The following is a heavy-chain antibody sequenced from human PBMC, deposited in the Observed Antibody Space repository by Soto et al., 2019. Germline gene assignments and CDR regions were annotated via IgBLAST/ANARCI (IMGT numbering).Heavy chain of an antibody. D-gene: IGHD2-15*01. V-gene: IGHV4-39*01. Sequence: PSETLSLTCTVSGGSISSSSYYWGWIRQPPGKGLEWFGSIYYSGSTYYNPSLKSRVTISVDTSKNQFSLKLSSVTAADTAVYYCARRYCSGGSCYSVSGSNWFDPWGQGTLVTVSS. CDR3: ARRYCSGGSCYSVSGSNWFDP. CDR1: GGSISSSSYY. J-gene: IGHJ5*02. CDR2: IYYSGST.